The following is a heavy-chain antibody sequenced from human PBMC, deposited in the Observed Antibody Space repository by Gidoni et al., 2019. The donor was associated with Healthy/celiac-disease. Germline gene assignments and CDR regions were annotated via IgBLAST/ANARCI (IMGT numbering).Heavy chain of an antibody. CDR2: ISWDGGST. J-gene: IGHJ4*02. CDR1: GFTFDDYA. Sequence: EVQLVESGGVVVQPGGYLRLSCAASGFTFDDYAMHWVRQAPGKGLEWFSLISWDGGSTYYADSVKGRFTISRDNSKNSLYLQMNSLRAEDTALYYCAKDIGAGESSVDYWGQGTLVTVSS. D-gene: IGHD3-22*01. CDR3: AKDIGAGESSVDY. V-gene: IGHV3-43D*04.